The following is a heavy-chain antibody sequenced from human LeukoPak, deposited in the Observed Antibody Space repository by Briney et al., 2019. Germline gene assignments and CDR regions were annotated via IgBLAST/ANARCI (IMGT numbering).Heavy chain of an antibody. Sequence: GGSLRLSCAASGFTFSSYSMNWVRQAPGKGLEWVSSISSSSSYIYYADSVKGRFTISRDNAKNSLYLQMNSLRAEDTAVYYCARDRGTYYYDSSGYLPAPVDYWGQGTLVTVSS. CDR3: ARDRGTYYYDSSGYLPAPVDY. V-gene: IGHV3-21*01. CDR2: ISSSSSYI. D-gene: IGHD3-22*01. J-gene: IGHJ4*02. CDR1: GFTFSSYS.